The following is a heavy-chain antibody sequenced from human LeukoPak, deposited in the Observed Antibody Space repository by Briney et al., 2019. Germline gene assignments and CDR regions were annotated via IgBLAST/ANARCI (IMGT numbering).Heavy chain of an antibody. J-gene: IGHJ4*02. CDR1: GDIVSSNNAA. V-gene: IGHV6-1*01. Sequence: SQTLSLTCAISGDIVSSNNAAWHWIRQSPSRGLEWLGRTYYRSKWYNDYAVSVKSRITINPDTSKNQFSLQLNSVTPEDTAVYYCARGPERFDYWGQGTLVTVSS. CDR3: ARGPERFDY. CDR2: TYYRSKWYN.